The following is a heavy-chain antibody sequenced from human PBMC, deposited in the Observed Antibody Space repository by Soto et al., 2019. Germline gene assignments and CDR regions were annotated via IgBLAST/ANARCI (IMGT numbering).Heavy chain of an antibody. CDR3: AGGYYDSSGYYYAPVPSDAFDI. CDR1: GGSISSGGYY. Sequence: QVQLQESGPGLVKPSQTLSLTCTVSGGSISSGGYYWSWIRQHPGKGLEWIGYIYYSGSTYYNPSLKSRVTISVDTCMNQIALKLSSETAADTGVYYGAGGYYDSSGYYYAPVPSDAFDIWGQGTMVTVSS. V-gene: IGHV4-31*03. D-gene: IGHD3-22*01. J-gene: IGHJ3*02. CDR2: IYYSGST.